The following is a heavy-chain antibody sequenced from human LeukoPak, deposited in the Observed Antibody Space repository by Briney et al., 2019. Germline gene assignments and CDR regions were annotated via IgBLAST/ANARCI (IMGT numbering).Heavy chain of an antibody. V-gene: IGHV3-21*01. CDR3: ARESGNSAGEAFDI. Sequence: WGSLRLSCAGSGFTFSGYSMNWVRQAPGKGLEWVSAIGSRSSSIYYADSVKGRFTISRDNAKNSLYLQMNSLRAEDTAVYYCARESGNSAGEAFDIWGQGTLVTVSS. CDR2: IGSRSSSI. CDR1: GFTFSGYS. D-gene: IGHD4-23*01. J-gene: IGHJ3*02.